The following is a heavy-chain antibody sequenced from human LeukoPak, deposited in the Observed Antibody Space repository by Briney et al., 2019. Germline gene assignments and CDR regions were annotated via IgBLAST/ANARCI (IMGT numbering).Heavy chain of an antibody. CDR1: GGTFSSYA. CDR3: ASRRSTGSRGAFDI. J-gene: IGHJ3*02. Sequence: GATVKVSCKASGGTFSSYAISWVRQAPGQGLEWMGGIIPIFGTANYAQKFQGRVTITADKSTSTAYMELSSLRSEDTAVYYCASRRSTGSRGAFDIWGQGTMVTVSS. D-gene: IGHD3-10*01. V-gene: IGHV1-69*06. CDR2: IIPIFGTA.